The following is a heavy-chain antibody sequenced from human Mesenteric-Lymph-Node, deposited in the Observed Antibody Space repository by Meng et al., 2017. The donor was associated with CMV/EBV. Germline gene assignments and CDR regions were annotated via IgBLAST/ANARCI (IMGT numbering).Heavy chain of an antibody. J-gene: IGHJ2*01. CDR3: ARDGKGIAAAGTPHWYFDL. Sequence: FRSYAISWVRQAPGQGLEWMGGIIPIFGTANYAQKFQGRVTITADESTSTAYMELSSLRSEDTAVYYCARDGKGIAAAGTPHWYFDLWGRGTLVTVSS. CDR1: FRSYA. D-gene: IGHD6-13*01. V-gene: IGHV1-69*01. CDR2: IIPIFGTA.